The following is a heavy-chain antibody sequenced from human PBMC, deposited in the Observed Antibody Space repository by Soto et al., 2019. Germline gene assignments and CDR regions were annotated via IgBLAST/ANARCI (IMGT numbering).Heavy chain of an antibody. V-gene: IGHV1-69*01. Sequence: AAVKGSCKDSGGTFSSYAISWVRQAPGQGLEWMGGIIPIFGTANYAQKFQGRVTITADESTSTAYMELSSLRAEDTAVYYCARDRGIAAAGDPNAFDIWGQGTTVPVSS. CDR3: ARDRGIAAAGDPNAFDI. CDR2: IIPIFGTA. J-gene: IGHJ3*02. D-gene: IGHD6-13*01. CDR1: GGTFSSYA.